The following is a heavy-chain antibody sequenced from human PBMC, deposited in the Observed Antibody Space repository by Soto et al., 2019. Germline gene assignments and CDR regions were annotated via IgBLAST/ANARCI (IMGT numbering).Heavy chain of an antibody. D-gene: IGHD6-13*01. V-gene: IGHV3-23*01. CDR2: ISGSGGST. CDR1: GFTFSSYA. CDR3: AKALAAAGPGGYAFDI. J-gene: IGHJ3*02. Sequence: GGSLRLSCAASGFTFSSYAMSWVRQAPGKGLEWVSAISGSGGSTYYADSVKGRFTISRDNSKNTLYLQMNSLRAEDTAVYYCAKALAAAGPGGYAFDIWGQGTMVTVSS.